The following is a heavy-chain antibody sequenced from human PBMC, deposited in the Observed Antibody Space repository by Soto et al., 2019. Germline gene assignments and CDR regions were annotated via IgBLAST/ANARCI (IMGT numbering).Heavy chain of an antibody. CDR3: ARDNYYSSGYYPNWFDP. V-gene: IGHV4-59*01. J-gene: IGHJ5*02. CDR2: IYYSGST. D-gene: IGHD3-22*01. Sequence: SETLSLTCTVAGCCFSSYYWSWVRQPPGKGLEWIGYIYYSGSTNYNPSLKSRVTTSVDTSKNQFSLKLSSVTAADTAVYYCARDNYYSSGYYPNWFDPWGQGTLVTASS. CDR1: GCCFSSYY.